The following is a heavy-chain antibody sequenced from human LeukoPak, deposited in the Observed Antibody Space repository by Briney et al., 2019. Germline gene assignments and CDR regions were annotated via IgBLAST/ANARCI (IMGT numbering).Heavy chain of an antibody. D-gene: IGHD3-22*01. CDR1: GGSISSYY. Sequence: PSETLSLTRTVSGGSISSYYWSWIRQPAGKGLEWIGRIYTSGSTNYNPSLKSRVTMSVDTSKNQFSLKLSSVTAADTAVYYCARIQNSRYYYDSSGYPDYWGQGTLVTVSS. CDR2: IYTSGST. CDR3: ARIQNSRYYYDSSGYPDY. J-gene: IGHJ4*02. V-gene: IGHV4-4*07.